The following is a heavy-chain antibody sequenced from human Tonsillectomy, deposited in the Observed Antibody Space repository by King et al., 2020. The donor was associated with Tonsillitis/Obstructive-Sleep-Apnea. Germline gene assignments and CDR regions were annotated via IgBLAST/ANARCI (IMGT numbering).Heavy chain of an antibody. Sequence: QLQESGPGLVKPSETLSLTCTVSGGSTGSSSYYWGWIRQSPGKGLEWTGSIYYDGTTYYNPSLKSRVIISVDTSKNQFSLRLTSVTAADTAVYYCARHVDYTKGYYYCMDVWGKGTTVTVSS. CDR3: ARHVDYTKGYYYCMDV. J-gene: IGHJ6*03. CDR1: GGSTGSSSYY. D-gene: IGHD4-11*01. V-gene: IGHV4-39*01. CDR2: IYYDGTT.